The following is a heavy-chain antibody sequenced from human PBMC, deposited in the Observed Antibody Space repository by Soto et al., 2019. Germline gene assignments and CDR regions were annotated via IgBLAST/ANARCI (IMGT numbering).Heavy chain of an antibody. Sequence: SETLSLTCTVSGGSISSGGYYWSWIRQHPGKGLEWIGYIYYSGSTYYNPSLKSRVTISVDTSKNQFSLKLSSVTAADTAVYYCARERIRDFWSGYPYYYYYGMDVWGQGTTVT. CDR1: GGSISSGGYY. CDR2: IYYSGST. J-gene: IGHJ6*02. V-gene: IGHV4-31*03. D-gene: IGHD3-3*01. CDR3: ARERIRDFWSGYPYYYYYGMDV.